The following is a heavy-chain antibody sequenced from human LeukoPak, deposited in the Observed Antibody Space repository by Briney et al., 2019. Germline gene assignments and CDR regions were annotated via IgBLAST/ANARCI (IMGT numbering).Heavy chain of an antibody. CDR2: IYYSGST. V-gene: IGHV4-39*01. CDR3: ARRRGGDGYNRNDY. D-gene: IGHD5-24*01. Sequence: SETLSLTCTVSGGSISSSSYYWGWIRQPPGKGLEWIGSIYYSGSTYYNPSLKSRVTISVDTSKNQFSLKLSSVTAADTAVYYCARRRGGDGYNRNDYWGQGTLVTVSS. CDR1: GGSISSSSYY. J-gene: IGHJ4*02.